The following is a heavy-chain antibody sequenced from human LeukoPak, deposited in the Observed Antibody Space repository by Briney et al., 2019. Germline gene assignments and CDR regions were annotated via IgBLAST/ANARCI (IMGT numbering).Heavy chain of an antibody. V-gene: IGHV3-74*01. J-gene: IGHJ4*02. D-gene: IGHD1-1*01. CDR3: ARGVSSLNYYFDY. Sequence: PPGGSLRLSCAASGFTFNTYWMHWVRQAPGKGLFWVSRINTDGGTTNYADSVKGRFTISRDNAKNTLYLQINSLRADDTAVYYCARGVSSLNYYFDYWGQGTLVTVSS. CDR1: GFTFNTYW. CDR2: INTDGGTT.